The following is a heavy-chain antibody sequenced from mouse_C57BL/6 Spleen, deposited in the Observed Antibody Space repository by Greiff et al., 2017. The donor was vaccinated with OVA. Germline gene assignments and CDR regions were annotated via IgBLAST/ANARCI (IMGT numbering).Heavy chain of an antibody. CDR3: ARQYYGSSYGWYFDV. Sequence: EVQVVESWGGLVQPGGSLKLSCAASGFTFSDYYMYWVRQTPEKRLEWVAYISNGGGSTYYPDTVKGRFTISRDKAKNTLYLQMSRLKSEDTAMYYCARQYYGSSYGWYFDVWGTGTTVTVSS. CDR1: GFTFSDYY. D-gene: IGHD1-1*01. V-gene: IGHV5-12*01. CDR2: ISNGGGST. J-gene: IGHJ1*03.